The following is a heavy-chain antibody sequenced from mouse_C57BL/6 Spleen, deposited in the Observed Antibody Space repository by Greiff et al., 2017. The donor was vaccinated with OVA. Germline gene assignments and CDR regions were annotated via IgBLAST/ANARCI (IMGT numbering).Heavy chain of an antibody. CDR2: ILPGSGST. V-gene: IGHV1-9*01. CDR3: ARGGTTMGTRWAFDY. D-gene: IGHD2-14*01. J-gene: IGHJ2*01. Sequence: QVQLQQSGAELMKPGASVKLSCKATGYTFTGYWIEWVKQRPGHGLEWIGEILPGSGSTNYTEKFKGKATFTADTSSNTAYMQLSSLTTEDSAIYYCARGGTTMGTRWAFDYWGQGTTLTVSS. CDR1: GYTFTGYW.